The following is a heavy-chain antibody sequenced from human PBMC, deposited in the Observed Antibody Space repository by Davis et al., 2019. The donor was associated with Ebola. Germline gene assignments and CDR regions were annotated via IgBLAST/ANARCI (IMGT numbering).Heavy chain of an antibody. CDR1: GLTFSNYW. D-gene: IGHD5-12*01. V-gene: IGHV3-7*03. CDR2: IKQDGSEK. J-gene: IGHJ6*02. Sequence: GSLRLSCAVSGLTFSNYWMSWVRQAPGKGPEWVAIIKQDGSEKNYVDSVKGRFTISRDNAKSSLFLHMNSLRAEDTAVYYCASGDGRGSSYDMDVWGQGTTVTVSS. CDR3: ASGDGRGSSYDMDV.